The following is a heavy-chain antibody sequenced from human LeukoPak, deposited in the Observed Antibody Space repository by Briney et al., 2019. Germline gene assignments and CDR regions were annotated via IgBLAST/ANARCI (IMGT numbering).Heavy chain of an antibody. V-gene: IGHV4-59*01. D-gene: IGHD1-26*01. Sequence: SETLSLTCTVSGGSISSCYWSWIRQPPGKGLEWIGYIYYSGSTNYNPSLKSRVTISVDTSKNQFSLKLSSVTAADTAVYYCARDGTGGSYYEWFDPWGQGTLVTVSS. CDR2: IYYSGST. J-gene: IGHJ5*02. CDR1: GGSISSCY. CDR3: ARDGTGGSYYEWFDP.